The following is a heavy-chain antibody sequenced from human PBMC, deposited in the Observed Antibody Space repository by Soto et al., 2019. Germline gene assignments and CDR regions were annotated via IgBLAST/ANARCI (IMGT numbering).Heavy chain of an antibody. V-gene: IGHV3-11*01. Sequence: QVQLVESGGGLVKPGGSLRLSCAASGFTLSDYYMTWVRQAPGKGLEWVPDISISGTTIHYADSVRVLFTNSRDNAKNSLSLKLNSLRHEDTAVYYCARFRGVGNYNFWCHGAQVTVSS. CDR2: ISISGTTI. CDR3: ARFRGVGNYNF. D-gene: IGHD3-22*01. J-gene: IGHJ4*01. CDR1: GFTLSDYY.